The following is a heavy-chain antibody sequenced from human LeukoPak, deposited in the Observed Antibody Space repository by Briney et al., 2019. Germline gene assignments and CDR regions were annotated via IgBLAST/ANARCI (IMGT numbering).Heavy chain of an antibody. V-gene: IGHV1-2*02. J-gene: IGHJ4*02. D-gene: IGHD3-3*01. CDR1: GYTFTGYY. CDR2: INPNSGGT. CDR3: ARPYPALRDYDFWSGYSLDY. Sequence: GASVKVSCKASGYTFTGYYMHWVRQAPGQGLEWMGWINPNSGGTNYAQKFQGRVTMTRDTSISTAYMELSRLRSDDTAVYYCARPYPALRDYDFWSGYSLDYWGQGTLVTVSS.